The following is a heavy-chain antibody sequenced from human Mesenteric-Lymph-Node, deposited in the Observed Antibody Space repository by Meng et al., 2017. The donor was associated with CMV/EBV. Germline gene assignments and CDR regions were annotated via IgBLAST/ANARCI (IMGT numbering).Heavy chain of an antibody. J-gene: IGHJ3*02. Sequence: GESLKISCAASGFTFDDYAMHWVRQAPGKGLEWVSVIYSGGTSTYYADSVKGRFTIPRDNSENTMYLQMNSLRAEDTAVYYCARVQGAYCSGTSCPPDGFDIWGQGTMVTVSS. V-gene: IGHV3-23*03. CDR1: GFTFDDYA. CDR3: ARVQGAYCSGTSCPPDGFDI. D-gene: IGHD2-2*01. CDR2: IYSGGTST.